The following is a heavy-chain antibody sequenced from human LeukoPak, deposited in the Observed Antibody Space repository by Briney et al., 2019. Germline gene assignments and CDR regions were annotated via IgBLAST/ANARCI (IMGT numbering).Heavy chain of an antibody. CDR1: GFTFTRFG. CDR3: AKVINIAAAGGFFDY. J-gene: IGHJ4*02. Sequence: GGSLRLSCVASGFTFTRFGMSWVRQAPGKGLEWVSGISAGGSRYYADSVKGRFTISRDNSKNMVYLQMNSLRAEDTALYYCAKVINIAAAGGFFDYWGRGALVTVSS. CDR2: ISAGGSR. V-gene: IGHV3-23*01. D-gene: IGHD6-13*01.